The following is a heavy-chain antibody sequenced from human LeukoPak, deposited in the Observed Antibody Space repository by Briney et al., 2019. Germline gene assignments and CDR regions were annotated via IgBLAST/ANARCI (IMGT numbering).Heavy chain of an antibody. V-gene: IGHV1-2*02. J-gene: IGHJ5*02. CDR3: ARDLGDIVVVPAAENWFDP. Sequence: ASVKVSCKASGYTFTGYYIHWVRQAPGQGLEWMGWINPNSGGTNYAQKFQGRVTMTRDTSISTAYMELSRLRSDDTAVYYCARDLGDIVVVPAAENWFDPWGQGTLVTVSS. CDR1: GYTFTGYY. D-gene: IGHD2-2*01. CDR2: INPNSGGT.